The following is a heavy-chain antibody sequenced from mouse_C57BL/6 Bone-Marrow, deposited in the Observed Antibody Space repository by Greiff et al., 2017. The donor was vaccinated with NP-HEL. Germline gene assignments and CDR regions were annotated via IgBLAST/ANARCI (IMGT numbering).Heavy chain of an antibody. CDR3: ATGYYGSSWFAY. V-gene: IGHV1-63*01. CDR1: GYTFTNYW. D-gene: IGHD1-1*01. J-gene: IGHJ3*01. CDR2: IYPGGGYT. Sequence: VQLQESGAELVRPGTSVKMSCKASGYTFTNYWIGWAKQRPGHGLEWIGDIYPGGGYTNYNEKFKGKATLTADKSSSTAYMQFSSLTSEDSAIYYCATGYYGSSWFAYWGQGTLVTVSA.